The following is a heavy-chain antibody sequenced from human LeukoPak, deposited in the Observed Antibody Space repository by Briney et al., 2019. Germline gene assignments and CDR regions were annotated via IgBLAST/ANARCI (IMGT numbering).Heavy chain of an antibody. CDR1: GFTFSGHN. Sequence: PGGSLRLSCAASGFTFSGHNMNWVRQAPGKGLEWISFVSISSGTIYYADSVNGRFRISRDNAKSSLDLEMNSLRAEDTAVYYCARAMSTFGGVRNYFDYWGQGTLVTVSS. D-gene: IGHD3-16*01. CDR3: ARAMSTFGGVRNYFDY. V-gene: IGHV3-48*04. J-gene: IGHJ4*02. CDR2: VSISSGTI.